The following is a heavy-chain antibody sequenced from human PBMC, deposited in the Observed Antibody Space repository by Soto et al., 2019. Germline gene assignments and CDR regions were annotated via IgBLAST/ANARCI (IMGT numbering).Heavy chain of an antibody. D-gene: IGHD3-16*01. V-gene: IGHV1-18*01. J-gene: IGHJ6*02. CDR3: ARMGDVPYYYYGMDV. CDR1: GYTFTTYG. Sequence: HVQLVQSGAEVKKPGASVTVSCKASGYTFTTYGVSWVRQAPGQGLEWLGWINGYNGNAKYAENLQGRVTMTTDTSTSTAYMELRSLRSDDTAVYYCARMGDVPYYYYGMDVWGQGTTVTVSS. CDR2: INGYNGNA.